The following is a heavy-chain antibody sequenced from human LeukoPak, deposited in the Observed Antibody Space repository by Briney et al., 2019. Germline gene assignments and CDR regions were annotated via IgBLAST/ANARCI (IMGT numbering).Heavy chain of an antibody. Sequence: PSETLSLTCAVYGGSFSGYYWNWIRQPPWKGLDWIGGINHSGSTYYNPSLKSRVTISVDTSKNQFSLKLSSVTAADTAVYYCARAPLDIVLMVYASYGMDVWGQGTTVTVSS. D-gene: IGHD2-8*01. V-gene: IGHV4-34*01. J-gene: IGHJ6*02. CDR2: INHSGST. CDR3: ARAPLDIVLMVYASYGMDV. CDR1: GGSFSGYY.